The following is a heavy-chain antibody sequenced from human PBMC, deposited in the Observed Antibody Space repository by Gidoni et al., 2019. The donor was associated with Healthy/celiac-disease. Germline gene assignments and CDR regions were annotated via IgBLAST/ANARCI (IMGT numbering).Heavy chain of an antibody. J-gene: IGHJ6*02. V-gene: IGHV1-69*01. CDR2: IIPIFGTA. D-gene: IGHD1-26*01. Sequence: GLEWMGGIIPIFGTANYAQKFQGRVTITADESTSTAYMELSSLRSEDTAVYYCAREAPMGATSDGMDVWGQGTTVTVSS. CDR3: AREAPMGATSDGMDV.